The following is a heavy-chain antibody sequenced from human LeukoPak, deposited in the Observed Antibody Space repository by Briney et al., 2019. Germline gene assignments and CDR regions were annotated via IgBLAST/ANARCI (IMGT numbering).Heavy chain of an antibody. J-gene: IGHJ5*01. CDR3: ARGLVIPNWFDS. D-gene: IGHD3-9*01. CDR1: GGTFSSYA. CDR2: IIPIFGTT. Sequence: SAKVSCKASGGTFSSYAISWGRQAPGQGLEWLRGIIPIFGTTNYAQKFQGRVTTTADESTSTAYMEMSSPRAEDTAVYYCARGLVIPNWFDSGGQGNLVTVSA. V-gene: IGHV1-69*13.